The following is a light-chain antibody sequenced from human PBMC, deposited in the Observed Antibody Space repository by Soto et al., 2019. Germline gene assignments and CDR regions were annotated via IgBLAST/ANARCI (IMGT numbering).Light chain of an antibody. CDR1: SSNIGSNT. V-gene: IGLV1-44*01. CDR3: AAWDDSLTGRVV. Sequence: QSVLTQPPSASGTPGQRVTISCSGRSSNIGSNTVNWYQQLPGTAPKLLIYSNNQRPSGVPDRFSRSKSGTSASLSISGLQSEVEADYYCAAWDDSLTGRVVFGGGTKLTVL. J-gene: IGLJ2*01. CDR2: SNN.